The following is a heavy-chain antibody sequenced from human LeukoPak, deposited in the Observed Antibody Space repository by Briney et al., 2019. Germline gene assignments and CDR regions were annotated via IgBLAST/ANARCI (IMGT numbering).Heavy chain of an antibody. CDR1: GFTFSSYA. V-gene: IGHV3-23*01. CDR3: TRETSSRYFDY. CDR2: ISGSGGST. J-gene: IGHJ4*02. Sequence: PGGSLRLSCAASGFTFSSYAMSWVRQAPGKGLEWVSAISGSGGSTYYADSVQGRFTISRDNAKNSLYLQMNSLRAEDTAVYYCTRETSSRYFDYWGQGTLVTVSS.